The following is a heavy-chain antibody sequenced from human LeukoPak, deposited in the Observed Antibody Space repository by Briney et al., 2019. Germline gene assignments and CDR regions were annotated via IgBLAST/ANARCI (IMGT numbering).Heavy chain of an antibody. D-gene: IGHD2-2*01. CDR2: ISSSGSTI. CDR3: ARDGGRVPAAIDRDNWFDP. Sequence: GGSLRLSCAASGFTFSSYEMNWVREAPGKGLGWVSYISSSGSTIYYADSVKGRFTISRDNAKNSLYLQMNSLRAEDTAVYYCARDGGRVPAAIDRDNWFDPWGQGTLVTVSS. CDR1: GFTFSSYE. V-gene: IGHV3-48*03. J-gene: IGHJ5*02.